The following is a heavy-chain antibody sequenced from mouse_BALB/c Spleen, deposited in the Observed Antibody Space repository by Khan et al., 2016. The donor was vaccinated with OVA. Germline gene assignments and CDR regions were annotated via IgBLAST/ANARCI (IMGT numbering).Heavy chain of an antibody. D-gene: IGHD1-1*01. CDR2: LSSGSTYT. CDR3: KRDSSYDRRDFDV. Sequence: EVELVESGGGLVKPGGSLKLSCAASGFSFSTYTMSWVRQTPEKRLEWVATLSSGSTYTYYPDSVRGRFTISRDNAKHTLYLQVRSLKSEDTAMYYVKRDSSYDRRDFDVWGAGTTVTVSS. CDR1: GFSFSTYT. V-gene: IGHV5-6-4*01. J-gene: IGHJ1*01.